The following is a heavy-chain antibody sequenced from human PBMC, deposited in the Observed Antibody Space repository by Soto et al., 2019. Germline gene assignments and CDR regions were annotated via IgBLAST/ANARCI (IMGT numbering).Heavy chain of an antibody. CDR1: GFTFSSYG. D-gene: IGHD6-13*01. J-gene: IGHJ6*02. Sequence: QVQLVESGGGVVQPGRSLRLSCAASGFTFSSYGMHWVRQAPGKGLEWVAVIWYDGSNKYYADSVKGRFTISRDNSKNTLYLQMNSLRAEDTAVYYCARVWNRGYSKYGMDVWGQGTTVTVSS. CDR3: ARVWNRGYSKYGMDV. V-gene: IGHV3-33*01. CDR2: IWYDGSNK.